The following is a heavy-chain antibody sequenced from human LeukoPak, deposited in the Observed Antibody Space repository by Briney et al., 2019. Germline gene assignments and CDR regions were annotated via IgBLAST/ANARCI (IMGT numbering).Heavy chain of an antibody. CDR1: GYTFTSYD. D-gene: IGHD3-3*01. V-gene: IGHV1-8*01. CDR3: ARHHGDFWSGYYNY. J-gene: IGHJ4*02. CDR2: MNPNSGNT. Sequence: ASVKVSCKASGYTFTSYDINWVRQATGQGLEWMGWMNPNSGNTGFAQKFQGRVTMTRNTSISTAYMELSSLRSEDTAVYYCARHHGDFWSGYYNYWGQGTLVTVSS.